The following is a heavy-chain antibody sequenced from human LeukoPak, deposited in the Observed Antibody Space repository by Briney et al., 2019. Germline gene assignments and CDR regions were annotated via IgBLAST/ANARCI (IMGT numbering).Heavy chain of an antibody. CDR1: GVSISTHY. Sequence: PSETLSLTCNVSGVSISTHYWSWIRQSPGKGLEWTGYIYHNGITNYNPSLKSRVTISIDTSKNEFSLKLTSVIAADTAVYFCAREANYYGSGSYFEGTFDYWGQGSLVTVSS. D-gene: IGHD3-10*01. CDR2: IYHNGIT. J-gene: IGHJ4*02. V-gene: IGHV4-59*11. CDR3: AREANYYGSGSYFEGTFDY.